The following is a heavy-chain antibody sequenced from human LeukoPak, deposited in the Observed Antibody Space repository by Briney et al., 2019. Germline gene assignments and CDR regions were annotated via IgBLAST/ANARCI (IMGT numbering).Heavy chain of an antibody. CDR1: GFTFSSYA. CDR3: ARVRFLEWLSFDY. CDR2: LYSGGNT. V-gene: IGHV3-66*01. Sequence: GGSLRLSCAASGFTFSSYAMSWVRRAPGKGLEWVSVLYSGGNTNYADSVKGRFTISRDNSKNTLYLQVNSLRSEDTAVYYCARVRFLEWLSFDYWGRGTLVTVSS. D-gene: IGHD3-3*01. J-gene: IGHJ4*02.